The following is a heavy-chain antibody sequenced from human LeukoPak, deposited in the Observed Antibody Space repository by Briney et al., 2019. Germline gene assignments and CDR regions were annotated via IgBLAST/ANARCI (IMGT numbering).Heavy chain of an antibody. J-gene: IGHJ4*02. CDR2: IKEDGSET. D-gene: IGHD3-3*01. V-gene: IGHV3-7*01. CDR1: GFIFKKYW. Sequence: GGSLRLSCAASGFIFKKYWMNWVRQVPGKGLECLANIKEDGSETYYADSVKGRFTISRDNPKNLLFLQINSLRVEDTAVYYCAKDLNDFWSGYRLDYWGQGTLVTVSS. CDR3: AKDLNDFWSGYRLDY.